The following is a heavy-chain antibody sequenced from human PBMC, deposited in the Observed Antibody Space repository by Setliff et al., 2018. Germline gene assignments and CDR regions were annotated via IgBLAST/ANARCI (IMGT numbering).Heavy chain of an antibody. CDR3: ARDEYYYDSSGYYRTGYFDY. CDR2: INPSGGST. Sequence: ASVKVSCKASGGTFSSYAISWVRQAPGQGLEWMGIINPSGGSTSYAQKFQSRVTMTRDTSTSTVYMELSSLRSEDTAVYYCARDEYYYDSSGYYRTGYFDYWGQGTLVTVSS. CDR1: GGTFSSYA. D-gene: IGHD3-22*01. J-gene: IGHJ4*02. V-gene: IGHV1-46*01.